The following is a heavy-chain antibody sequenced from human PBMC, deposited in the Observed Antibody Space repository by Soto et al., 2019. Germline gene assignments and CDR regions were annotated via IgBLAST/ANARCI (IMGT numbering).Heavy chain of an antibody. Sequence: QEQLVESGGGVVQPGRSLRLSCAASGFTLSGYGMHWVRQAPGKGLEWMALIWNDGSNIYYADSVKGRFTVSRDNSKNPLYLQINTLRAEDTAVYHCARHFCSSTSCPKGGHDFCGQGTLVTVSS. CDR2: IWNDGSNI. D-gene: IGHD2-2*01. J-gene: IGHJ4*02. V-gene: IGHV3-33*01. CDR1: GFTLSGYG. CDR3: ARHFCSSTSCPKGGHDF.